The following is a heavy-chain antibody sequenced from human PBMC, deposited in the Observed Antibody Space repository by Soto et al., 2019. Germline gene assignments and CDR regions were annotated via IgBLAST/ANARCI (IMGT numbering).Heavy chain of an antibody. CDR3: ARGRTYCFRSSSLPVYYMDV. J-gene: IGHJ6*03. V-gene: IGHV4-34*01. Sequence: QVQVKQWGAGLLKPSETQSLTCGVYGGSFSGYYWSWIRQPPGKGLEWIGEINHSGSTNYNPSLKRRFSISVVTSMNQFSLTLSSVPAADTAVYYCARGRTYCFRSSSLPVYYMDVWGNGTTVTVSS. D-gene: IGHD6-6*01. CDR1: GGSFSGYY. CDR2: INHSGST.